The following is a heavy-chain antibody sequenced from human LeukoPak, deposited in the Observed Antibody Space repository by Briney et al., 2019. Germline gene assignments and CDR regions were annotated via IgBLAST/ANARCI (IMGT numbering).Heavy chain of an antibody. CDR1: GFTFSSYA. CDR2: IYYSGST. CDR3: ARAYDSSGSPDDYYYYYYMDV. Sequence: PGGSLRLSCAASGFTFSSYAMHWVRQAPGKGLEWIGSIYYSGSTYYNPSLKSRVTISVDTSKSQFSLKLRSVTAADTALYYCARAYDSSGSPDDYYYYYYMDVWGKGTTVTVSS. J-gene: IGHJ6*03. D-gene: IGHD3-22*01. V-gene: IGHV4-39*07.